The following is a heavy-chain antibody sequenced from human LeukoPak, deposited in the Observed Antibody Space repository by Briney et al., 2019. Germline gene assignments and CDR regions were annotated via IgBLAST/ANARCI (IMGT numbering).Heavy chain of an antibody. Sequence: GRSLRLSCAASGFTFSSYGMHWVRQAPGKGLEWVAAISYDGSNKYYPDSAKGRFTISRDNSKNTLYLQMSSLRAEDTAVYYCAKDQGFGITAPGTLGRDSDFYYYGMDVWGQGTTVTVSS. CDR2: ISYDGSNK. CDR3: AKDQGFGITAPGTLGRDSDFYYYGMDV. V-gene: IGHV3-30*18. J-gene: IGHJ6*02. D-gene: IGHD6-13*01. CDR1: GFTFSSYG.